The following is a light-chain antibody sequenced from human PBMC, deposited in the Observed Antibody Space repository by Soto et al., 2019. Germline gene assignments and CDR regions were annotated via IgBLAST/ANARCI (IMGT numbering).Light chain of an antibody. CDR1: QNIKNY. CDR3: QQGFSLLWT. CDR2: AAS. V-gene: IGKV1-39*01. J-gene: IGKJ1*01. Sequence: DIQVTQSPSSRSSSVGDRVTITCRASQNIKNYVNWYQRKPGTAPRLLIYAASNLHRGVPSRFSASGSGTEFALNISGLQPVDFGTYYCQQGFSLLWTFGQRPKVDIK.